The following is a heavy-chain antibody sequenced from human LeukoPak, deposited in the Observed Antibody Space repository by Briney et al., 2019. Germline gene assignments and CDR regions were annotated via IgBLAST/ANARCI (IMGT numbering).Heavy chain of an antibody. J-gene: IGHJ4*02. D-gene: IGHD3-3*01. V-gene: IGHV1-46*01. Sequence: ASVTVSCKASGYTFTSYYMHWVRQAPGQGLEWMGIINPSGGSTSYAQKFQGRVTMTRDMSTSTVYMELSSLRSEDTAVYYCARDGIDYDFWSGFFDFWGQGTLVTVSS. CDR1: GYTFTSYY. CDR3: ARDGIDYDFWSGFFDF. CDR2: INPSGGST.